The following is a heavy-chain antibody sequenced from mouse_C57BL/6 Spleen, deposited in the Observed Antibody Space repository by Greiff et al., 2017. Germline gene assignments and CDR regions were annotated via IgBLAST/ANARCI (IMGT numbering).Heavy chain of an antibody. CDR1: GYTFTSYW. J-gene: IGHJ3*01. Sequence: VQLQQSGAELAKPGASVKLSCKASGYTFTSYWMHWVKQRPGQGLEWIGYINPSSGYTKYNQKFKDKARLTADKSSSTAYMQLSSLTYVDSAVYYCASGHPQQAWFAYWGQGTLVTVSA. V-gene: IGHV1-7*01. D-gene: IGHD3-1*01. CDR3: ASGHPQQAWFAY. CDR2: INPSSGYT.